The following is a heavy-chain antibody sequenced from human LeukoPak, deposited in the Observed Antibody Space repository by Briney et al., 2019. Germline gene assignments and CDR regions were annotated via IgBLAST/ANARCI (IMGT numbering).Heavy chain of an antibody. Sequence: SVKVSCKASGGTFSSYAISWVRQAPGQGLEWVGRIIPILGIANYAQKFQGRVTITADKSTSTAYMELSSLRSEDTAVYYCARGSYEDFWSGYYPYYYYGMDVWGQGTTVTVSS. V-gene: IGHV1-69*04. CDR1: GGTFSSYA. J-gene: IGHJ6*02. CDR3: ARGSYEDFWSGYYPYYYYGMDV. D-gene: IGHD3-3*01. CDR2: IIPILGIA.